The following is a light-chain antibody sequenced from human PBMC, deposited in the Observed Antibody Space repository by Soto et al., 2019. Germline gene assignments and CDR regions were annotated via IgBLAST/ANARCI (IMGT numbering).Light chain of an antibody. CDR1: SSDVGGYNY. Sequence: QSALTQPASVSGSPGQSITISCTGTSSDVGGYNYVSWYQQHPGKAPKLMIYEVSKRPSGVPDRFSGSKSGNTASLTVSGLQAEDEADYYCSSYAGSKNLMFGGGTKVTVL. J-gene: IGLJ3*02. CDR2: EVS. CDR3: SSYAGSKNLM. V-gene: IGLV2-8*01.